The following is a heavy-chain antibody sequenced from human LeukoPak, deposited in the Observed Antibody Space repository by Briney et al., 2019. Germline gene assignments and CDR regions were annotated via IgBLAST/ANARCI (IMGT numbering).Heavy chain of an antibody. CDR3: ATKRSGISWYDY. D-gene: IGHD3-3*01. CDR2: IYYTGTT. Sequence: PSETLSLTCTVSGGSISSGAHYWSWVRQRPGEGLEWVGYIYYTGTTYYNPSLTSRVTISVDTSKNQFSLTLSSVTAADPAVYYCATKRSGISWYDYWGQGTLVPVSS. CDR1: GGSISSGAHY. V-gene: IGHV4-31*03. J-gene: IGHJ4*02.